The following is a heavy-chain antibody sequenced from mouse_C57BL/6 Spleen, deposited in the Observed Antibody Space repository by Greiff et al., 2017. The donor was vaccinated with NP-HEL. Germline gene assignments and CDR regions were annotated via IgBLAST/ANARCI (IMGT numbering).Heavy chain of an antibody. CDR1: GYTFTDYE. CDR3: TNLITTVVAPFDY. Sequence: QVQLQQSGAELVRPGASVTLSCKASGYTFTDYEMHWVKQTPVHGLEWIGAIDPETGGTAYNQKFKGKAILTADKSSSTAYMELRSLTSEDSAVYYCTNLITTVVAPFDYWGQGTTLTVSS. CDR2: IDPETGGT. D-gene: IGHD1-1*01. J-gene: IGHJ2*01. V-gene: IGHV1-15*01.